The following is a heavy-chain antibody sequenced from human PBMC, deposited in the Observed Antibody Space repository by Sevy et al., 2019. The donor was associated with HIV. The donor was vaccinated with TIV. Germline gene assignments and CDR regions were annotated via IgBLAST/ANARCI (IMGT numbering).Heavy chain of an antibody. V-gene: IGHV4-39*01. CDR2: VSYGGST. Sequence: SETLSLTCTVSGGSIGSNSFYWGWIRQPPGKELEWIGTVSYGGSTYYNPSLRSRVTISVDASKKQFSLKLSSVTAADTAVYYCARQKVRSAYYYDTSGRQGKADFGSWGQGTLVTVSS. D-gene: IGHD3-22*01. J-gene: IGHJ4*02. CDR1: GGSIGSNSFY. CDR3: ARQKVRSAYYYDTSGRQGKADFGS.